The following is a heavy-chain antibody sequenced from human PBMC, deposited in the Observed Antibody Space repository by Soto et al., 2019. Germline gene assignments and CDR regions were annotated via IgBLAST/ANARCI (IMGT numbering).Heavy chain of an antibody. CDR1: GFTFSSYA. Sequence: AGGSLRLSCAASGFTFSSYAMSWVRQAPGKGLEWVSGISGTGGTTYHTDSVKGRFTISRDNSKNTLSLQMNSLRAEDTAVYYCAKTNKWGGYYNGDYYGMDVWGQGATVTVSS. CDR2: ISGTGGTT. CDR3: AKTNKWGGYYNGDYYGMDV. V-gene: IGHV3-23*01. J-gene: IGHJ6*02. D-gene: IGHD3-3*01.